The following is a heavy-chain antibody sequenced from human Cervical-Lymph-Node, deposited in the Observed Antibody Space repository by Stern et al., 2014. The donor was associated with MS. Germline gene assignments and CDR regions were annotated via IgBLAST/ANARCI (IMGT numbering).Heavy chain of an antibody. Sequence: VQLVESGGGLVKPGGSLRLSCAASGFTFSDYYMSWIRQAPGKGLEWVSYISSSSSYTNYADSVKGRFTISRDNAKNSLYLQMNSLRAEDTAVYYCARSRYYDSSGYYRNWGQGTLVTVSS. CDR3: ARSRYYDSSGYYRN. CDR1: GFTFSDYY. J-gene: IGHJ4*02. V-gene: IGHV3-11*06. D-gene: IGHD3-22*01. CDR2: ISSSSSYT.